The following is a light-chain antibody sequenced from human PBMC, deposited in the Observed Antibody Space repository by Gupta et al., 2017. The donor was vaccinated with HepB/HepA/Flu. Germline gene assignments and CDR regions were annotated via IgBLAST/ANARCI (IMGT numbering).Light chain of an antibody. CDR1: NSNFGAGYD. CDR2: GNN. CDR3: QSYDSSLSGGV. V-gene: IGLV1-40*01. Sequence: QSVLTQPPSVSGAPGQRVTISCTGSNSNFGAGYDVHWYQQLPGTAPKLLIYGNNNRPSGVPDRFSGSKSGTSASLAITGLQAEDEADYYCQSYDSSLSGGVFGGGTKLTVL. J-gene: IGLJ3*02.